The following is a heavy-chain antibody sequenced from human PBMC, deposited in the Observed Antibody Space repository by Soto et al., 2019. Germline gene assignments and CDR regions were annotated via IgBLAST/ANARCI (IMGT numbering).Heavy chain of an antibody. J-gene: IGHJ3*02. CDR2: IYYSGST. Sequence: QLQLQESGPGLVKPSETLSLTCTVSGGSISSSSYYWGWIRQPPGKGLEWIGSIYYSGSTYYNPSFKSRVTITVDTSQNQYSLKLSFVTAADTAVYYCARHFGDSGGGAAFDIWGQGRMITVSS. D-gene: IGHD4-17*01. V-gene: IGHV4-39*01. CDR3: ARHFGDSGGGAAFDI. CDR1: GGSISSSSYY.